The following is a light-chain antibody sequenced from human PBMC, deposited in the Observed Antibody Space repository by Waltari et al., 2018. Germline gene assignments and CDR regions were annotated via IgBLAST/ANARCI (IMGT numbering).Light chain of an antibody. V-gene: IGKV1-39*01. CDR2: AAS. CDR3: KQSYSTPWT. Sequence: DIQVTQSPSSLSASVGDRVTITCRASQRIGTSLSWYQHKPGKAPKLLIYAASRLQSGVPSRFSGSGSGTDFTLTVSSLQPEDFATYYCKQSYSTPWTFGQGAKVEIK. CDR1: QRIGTS. J-gene: IGKJ1*01.